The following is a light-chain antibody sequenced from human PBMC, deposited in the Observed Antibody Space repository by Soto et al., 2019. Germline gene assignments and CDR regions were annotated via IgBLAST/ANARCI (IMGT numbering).Light chain of an antibody. Sequence: IQLTQSPSSLSASVGDRVTITCRASQSISSWLAWYQQKPGKAPKLLIYKASGLESGVPSRFSGSGSGTEFTLTISSLQPDDFATYYCQQYNSYSPWTFGQGTKVDTK. CDR3: QQYNSYSPWT. V-gene: IGKV1-5*03. J-gene: IGKJ1*01. CDR2: KAS. CDR1: QSISSW.